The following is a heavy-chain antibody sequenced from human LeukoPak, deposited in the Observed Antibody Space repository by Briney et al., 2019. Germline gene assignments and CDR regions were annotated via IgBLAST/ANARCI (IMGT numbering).Heavy chain of an antibody. CDR2: IYYSGST. J-gene: IGHJ4*02. CDR1: GGSISSYY. D-gene: IGHD6-13*01. CDR3: ARGHSSSWYGYFDY. Sequence: SETLSLTCTVSGGSISSYYWSWIRQPPGKGLEWIGYIYYSGSTNYNPSLKSRVTISVDTSKNQFSLKLSSVTAADTAVYYCARGHSSSWYGYFDYWGQGTLVTVSS. V-gene: IGHV4-59*01.